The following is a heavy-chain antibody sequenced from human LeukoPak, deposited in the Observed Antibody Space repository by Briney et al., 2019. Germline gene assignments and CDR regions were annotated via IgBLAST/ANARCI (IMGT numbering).Heavy chain of an antibody. J-gene: IGHJ3*01. CDR2: IKQDGSEK. V-gene: IGHV3-7*03. Sequence: GGSLRLSCAASGFTFSSYWMSWVRQAPGKGLEWVANIKQDGSEKYYVDSVKGRFTISRDNAKNSLYLQMNSLRAEDTAVYYCARGPPYYYGSGSYYKGWGQGTMVTVSS. CDR3: ARGPPYYYGSGSYYKG. CDR1: GFTFSSYW. D-gene: IGHD3-10*01.